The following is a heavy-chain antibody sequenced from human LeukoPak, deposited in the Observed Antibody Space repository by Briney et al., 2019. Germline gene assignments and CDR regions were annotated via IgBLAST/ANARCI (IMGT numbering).Heavy chain of an antibody. D-gene: IGHD1-26*01. CDR3: ARVSTLLPYNWFDP. Sequence: ASVKVSCKASGGTFSSYAISWVRQAPGQGLEWMGRIIPILGIANYAQKFQGRVTITADKSTSTAYMELSSLRSEDTAVYYCARVSTLLPYNWFDPWGQRTLVTVSS. V-gene: IGHV1-69*04. CDR1: GGTFSSYA. J-gene: IGHJ5*02. CDR2: IIPILGIA.